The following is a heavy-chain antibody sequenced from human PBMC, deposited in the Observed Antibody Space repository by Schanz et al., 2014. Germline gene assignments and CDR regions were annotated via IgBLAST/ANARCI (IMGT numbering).Heavy chain of an antibody. Sequence: VQLEQSGAEVKKPGSSVKVSCKASGGTFSTYTISWVRQAPGQGLEWMGRIIPILGIANYAQKFQGRVTITADKSTSTASMELSSLRSEDTAVYYCARGPSQGYSYGHNIGAYYYGMDVWGQGTTVTVSS. CDR3: ARGPSQGYSYGHNIGAYYYGMDV. V-gene: IGHV1-69*02. J-gene: IGHJ6*02. CDR2: IIPILGIA. CDR1: GGTFSTYT. D-gene: IGHD5-18*01.